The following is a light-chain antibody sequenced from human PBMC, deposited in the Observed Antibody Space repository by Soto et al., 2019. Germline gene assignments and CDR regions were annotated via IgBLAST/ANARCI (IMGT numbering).Light chain of an antibody. V-gene: IGLV2-8*01. CDR3: NSYAGNNNVL. Sequence: QSALTQPPSASGSLGQSVTISCTGFSNNYVSWYQQHPGKAPKLMIYEVTKRPSGVPDRFSGPKSGDTASLTVSGLQAEDEADYYCNSYAGNNNVLFGGGTKVTVL. J-gene: IGLJ2*01. CDR2: EVT. CDR1: SNNY.